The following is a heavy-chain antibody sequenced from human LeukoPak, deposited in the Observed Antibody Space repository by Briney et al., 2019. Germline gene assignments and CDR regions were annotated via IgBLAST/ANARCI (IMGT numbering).Heavy chain of an antibody. CDR3: ASLSSGCDY. Sequence: TASETLSLTCTVSGGSINYYYWMWIRQPPGKGLEWIGYIYYSGGTHYNPSLKSRVTMLVDTSKNQFSLKLSSVTAADTAVYYCASLSSGCDYWGQGTLVTVSS. CDR1: GGSINYYY. J-gene: IGHJ4*02. D-gene: IGHD3-22*01. CDR2: IYYSGGT. V-gene: IGHV4-59*01.